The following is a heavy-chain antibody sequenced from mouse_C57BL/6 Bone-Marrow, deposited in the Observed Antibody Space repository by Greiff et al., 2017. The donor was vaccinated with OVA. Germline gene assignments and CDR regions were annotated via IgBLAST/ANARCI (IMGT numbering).Heavy chain of an antibody. V-gene: IGHV1-26*01. D-gene: IGHD4-1*01. J-gene: IGHJ2*01. CDR3: ARGGAWDPRYFDY. CDR2: INPNNGGT. Sequence: VQLQQSGPELVKPGASVKISCKASGYTFTDYYMNWVKQSHGKSLEWIGDINPNNGGTSYNQKFKGKATLTVDKSSSTAYMELRSLTSEDSAVYYCARGGAWDPRYFDYWGQGTTLTVSS. CDR1: GYTFTDYY.